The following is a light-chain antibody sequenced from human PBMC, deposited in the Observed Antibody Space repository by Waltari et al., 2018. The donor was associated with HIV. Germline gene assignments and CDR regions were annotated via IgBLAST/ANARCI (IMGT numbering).Light chain of an antibody. CDR1: NSNIGAGYD. J-gene: IGLJ2*01. CDR3: AAWADSLSAVV. Sequence: QSVLPQPPSVSGAPGQRVTISCTGSNSNIGAGYDVHWFQQPPGTAPNLLIYTNNNRPSGVPDRFSGSKSGTSASLAISGLRSEDEADYYCAAWADSLSAVVFGGGTKLTVL. CDR2: TNN. V-gene: IGLV1-40*01.